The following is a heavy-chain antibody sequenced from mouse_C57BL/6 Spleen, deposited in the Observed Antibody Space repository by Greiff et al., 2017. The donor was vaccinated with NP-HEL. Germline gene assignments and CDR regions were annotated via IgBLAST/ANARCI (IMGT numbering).Heavy chain of an antibody. CDR1: GFTFSSYA. CDR2: ISDGGSYT. CDR3: ASHYYGSSYNYFDY. J-gene: IGHJ2*01. Sequence: EVQLQESGGGLVKPGGSLKLSCAASGFTFSSYAMSWVRQTPEKRLEWVATISDGGSYTYYPDNVKGRFTISRDNAKNNLYLQMSHLKSEDTAMYYCASHYYGSSYNYFDYWGQGTTLTVSS. D-gene: IGHD1-1*01. V-gene: IGHV5-4*01.